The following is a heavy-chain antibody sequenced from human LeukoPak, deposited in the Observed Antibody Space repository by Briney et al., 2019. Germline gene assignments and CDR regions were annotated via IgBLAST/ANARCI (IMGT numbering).Heavy chain of an antibody. CDR1: GFTFSSYA. V-gene: IGHV3-23*01. J-gene: IGHJ4*02. D-gene: IGHD3-16*02. Sequence: SGGSLRLSCAASGFTFSSYAMSWVRQAPGKGLEWVSTISGSGGSTYYADSVKGRFTISRDNSKNTLYLQMNSLRAEDTAVYYCAKGHESGYDYVWGSYRYSFAYWGQGTLVTVSS. CDR3: AKGHESGYDYVWGSYRYSFAY. CDR2: ISGSGGST.